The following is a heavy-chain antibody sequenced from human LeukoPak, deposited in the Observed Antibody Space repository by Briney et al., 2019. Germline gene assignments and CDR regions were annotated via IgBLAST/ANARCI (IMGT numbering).Heavy chain of an antibody. CDR3: TRVYGDYGGVDY. D-gene: IGHD4-17*01. CDR1: GGSISSSSYY. J-gene: IGHJ4*02. CDR2: IYYSGST. V-gene: IGHV4-61*05. Sequence: SETLSLTCAVSGGSISSSSYYWGWIRQPPGKGLEWIGYIYYSGSTNYNPSLKSRVTISVDTSKNQFSLKLSSVTAADTAVYYCTRVYGDYGGVDYWGQGTLVTVSS.